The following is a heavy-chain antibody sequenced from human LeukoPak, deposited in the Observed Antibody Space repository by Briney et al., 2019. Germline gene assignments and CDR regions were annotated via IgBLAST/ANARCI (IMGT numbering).Heavy chain of an antibody. CDR3: ASQDYDILTGYYIDY. V-gene: IGHV3-23*01. J-gene: IGHJ4*02. D-gene: IGHD3-9*01. Sequence: GGSLRLSCAASGFTLRSYDMSWVRQAPGKGLEWVAATSGSGVNSYYADSVRGRFTVSRDNAKNSLYLQMNSLRAEDTAVYYCASQDYDILTGYYIDYWGQGTLVTVSS. CDR1: GFTLRSYD. CDR2: TSGSGVNS.